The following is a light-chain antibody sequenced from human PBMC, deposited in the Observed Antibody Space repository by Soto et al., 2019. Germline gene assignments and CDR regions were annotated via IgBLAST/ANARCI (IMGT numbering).Light chain of an antibody. CDR1: QGVSRD. Sequence: AVQLTQSPSSLSASVGDRVTLTCRASQGVSRDLAWYQQKPGQPPKLLIYDASNLESGVPSSFSGSGSGTDFTLTITRLQPEDFATYYCQQFNSYPITFGQGTRLEIK. CDR2: DAS. J-gene: IGKJ5*01. CDR3: QQFNSYPIT. V-gene: IGKV1-13*02.